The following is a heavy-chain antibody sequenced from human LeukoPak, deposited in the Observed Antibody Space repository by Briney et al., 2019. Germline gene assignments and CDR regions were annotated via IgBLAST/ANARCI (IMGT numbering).Heavy chain of an antibody. CDR3: MTVTLRPVGL. D-gene: IGHD3-10*01. J-gene: IGHJ4*02. CDR2: ISGSGGTT. Sequence: GSLRLSCAASGFTFTSYAMSWVRQAPGKGLEWVSGISGSGGTTYYADSVKGRFTISRDNSKNTLYLQMNSLKIEDTAVYYCMTVTLRPVGLWGQGTLVTVSS. CDR1: GFTFTSYA. V-gene: IGHV3-23*01.